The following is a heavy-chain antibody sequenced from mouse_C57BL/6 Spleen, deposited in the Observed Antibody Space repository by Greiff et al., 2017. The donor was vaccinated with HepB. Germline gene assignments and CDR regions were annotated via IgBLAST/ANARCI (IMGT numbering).Heavy chain of an antibody. CDR3: AREWLLRNWYFDV. J-gene: IGHJ1*03. Sequence: QVQLQQPGAELVRPGTSVKLSCKASGYTFTSYWMHWVKQRPGQGLEWIGVIDPSDSYTNYNQKFKGKATLTVDTSSSTAYMQLSSLTSEDSAVYYCAREWLLRNWYFDVWGTGTTVTVSS. D-gene: IGHD2-3*01. V-gene: IGHV1-59*01. CDR1: GYTFTSYW. CDR2: IDPSDSYT.